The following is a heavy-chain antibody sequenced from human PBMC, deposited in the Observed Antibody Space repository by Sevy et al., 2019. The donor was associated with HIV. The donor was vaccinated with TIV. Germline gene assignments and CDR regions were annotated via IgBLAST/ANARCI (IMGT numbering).Heavy chain of an antibody. V-gene: IGHV3-15*01. CDR3: AMDLLDY. CDR2: IKRKSDGETT. Sequence: GGSLRLSCAASGFTFSNAWMSWVRQAPGKGLEWVGRIKRKSDGETTDNAAPVKDRFTISRDDSKNTVYLQMNSLKIEDTAVYYCAMDLLDYWGQGTLVTVSS. D-gene: IGHD3-3*01. CDR1: GFTFSNAW. J-gene: IGHJ4*02.